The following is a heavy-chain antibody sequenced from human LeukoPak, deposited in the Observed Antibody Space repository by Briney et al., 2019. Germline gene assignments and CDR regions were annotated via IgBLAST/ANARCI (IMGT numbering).Heavy chain of an antibody. Sequence: ASVKVSCKASGYTFTGYYMHWVRQAPGQGLEWMGWINPNSGGTNYAQKFQGRVTMTRDTSISTAYMELSRLRSDDTAVYYCARTGSYDFWSGYHTGRSDYWGQETLVTVSS. CDR3: ARTGSYDFWSGYHTGRSDY. D-gene: IGHD3-3*01. V-gene: IGHV1-2*02. CDR1: GYTFTGYY. CDR2: INPNSGGT. J-gene: IGHJ4*02.